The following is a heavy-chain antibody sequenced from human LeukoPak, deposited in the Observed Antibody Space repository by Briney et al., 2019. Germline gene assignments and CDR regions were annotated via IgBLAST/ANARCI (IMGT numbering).Heavy chain of an antibody. J-gene: IGHJ6*02. CDR1: RFRFSNYW. V-gene: IGHV3-7*01. CDR2: INQDGSEK. CDR3: GRDMDV. Sequence: GGSLTLSCVASRFRFSNYWMRWVRQDPGKWLEWVANINQDGSEKNYVDSVKGRFTISRDNAKNSLSLQMNSVRAEDTAVYYCGRDMDVWGQGTTVIVSS.